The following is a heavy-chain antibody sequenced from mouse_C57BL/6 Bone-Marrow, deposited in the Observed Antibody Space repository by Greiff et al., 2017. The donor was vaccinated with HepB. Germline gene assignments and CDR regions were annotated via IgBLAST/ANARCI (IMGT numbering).Heavy chain of an antibody. D-gene: IGHD1-1*01. V-gene: IGHV1-26*01. J-gene: IGHJ4*01. Sequence: VQLQQSGPELVKPGASVKISCKASGYTFTDYYMNWVKQSHGKSLEWIGDINPNNGGTSYNQKFKGKATLTVDKSSSTAYMELRSLTSEDSAVYYCGFYYYGDAMDYWGQGTSVTVSS. CDR1: GYTFTDYY. CDR3: GFYYYGDAMDY. CDR2: INPNNGGT.